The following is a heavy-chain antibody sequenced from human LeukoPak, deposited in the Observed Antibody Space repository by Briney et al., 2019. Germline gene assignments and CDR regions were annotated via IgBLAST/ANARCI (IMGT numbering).Heavy chain of an antibody. V-gene: IGHV3-30*18. D-gene: IGHD3-10*01. Sequence: GGSLRLSCAASGFTFSSYGIHWVRQAPGKGLEWVTVISYDGSNQYYADSVKGRFTISRDNSKITLYLQMNSLRAEDTAVYYCVKDSGSESYWTLDYWGQGTLVTVSS. CDR3: VKDSGSESYWTLDY. CDR1: GFTFSSYG. J-gene: IGHJ4*02. CDR2: ISYDGSNQ.